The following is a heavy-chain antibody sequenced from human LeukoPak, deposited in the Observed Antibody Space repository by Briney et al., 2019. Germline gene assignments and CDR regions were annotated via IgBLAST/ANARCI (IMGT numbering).Heavy chain of an antibody. CDR3: ARASGSYRPETDY. Sequence: EASVKVSCKASAYTFTGYYMHWVRQAPGQGLEWMGWINPNSGGTNYAQKFQGRVTMTRDTSISTAYMELSRLRSDDTAVYYCARASGSYRPETDYWGQGTLVTVSS. CDR2: INPNSGGT. D-gene: IGHD1-26*01. CDR1: AYTFTGYY. V-gene: IGHV1-2*02. J-gene: IGHJ4*02.